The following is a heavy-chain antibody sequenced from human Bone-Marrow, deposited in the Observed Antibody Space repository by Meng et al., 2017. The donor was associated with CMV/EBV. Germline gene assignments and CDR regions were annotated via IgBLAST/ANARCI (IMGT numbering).Heavy chain of an antibody. D-gene: IGHD1-1*01. CDR2: IKPSGGHT. CDR1: GYSFSGYY. V-gene: IGHV1-46*03. Sequence: LAQCRPEGKRPGVLKQFSCQASGYSFSGYYIRWGGQVPGQGLEWLGMIKPSGGHTRSAQKFQDRVTMTRDTSTSAVYMDVSSLRSEDTAVYYCARAPELERRSLPFDYWGQGTLVTVSS. CDR3: ARAPELERRSLPFDY. J-gene: IGHJ4*02.